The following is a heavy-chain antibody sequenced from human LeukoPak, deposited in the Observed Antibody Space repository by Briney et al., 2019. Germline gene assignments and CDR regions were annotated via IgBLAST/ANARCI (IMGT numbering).Heavy chain of an antibody. V-gene: IGHV1-18*01. J-gene: IGHJ6*02. CDR2: ISAYNGNT. Sequence: ASVKVSCKASGYTFTSYGISWVRQAPGQGLEWMGWISAYNGNTNYAQKLQGRVTMTTDTSTSTAYMELRSLRSDDTAVYYCANLIYGSGSFRLDVWGQGTTVTVSS. CDR3: ANLIYGSGSFRLDV. CDR1: GYTFTSYG. D-gene: IGHD3-10*01.